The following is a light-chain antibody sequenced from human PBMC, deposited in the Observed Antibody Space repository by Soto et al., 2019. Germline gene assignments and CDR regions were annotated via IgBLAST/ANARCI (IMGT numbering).Light chain of an antibody. V-gene: IGKV3-20*01. CDR2: GAS. J-gene: IGKJ1*01. Sequence: EIVLKQSPGTLSLSPWERASLSSSASQSVSSSYLAWYQQKPGQAPRLLIYGASSRATGIPDRFSGSGSGTDFTLTISRLEPEDFAVYYCQQYGSSPQTFGQGTKVDIK. CDR3: QQYGSSPQT. CDR1: QSVSSSY.